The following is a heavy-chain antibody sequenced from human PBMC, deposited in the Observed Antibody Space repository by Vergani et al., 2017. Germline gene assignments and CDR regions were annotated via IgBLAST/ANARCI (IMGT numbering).Heavy chain of an antibody. CDR2: TRPHEDGA. D-gene: IGHD1-7*01. CDR1: GLTLSSYG. Sequence: QVQLVESGGGVVQPGGSVRLSCSASGLTLSSYGVHWVRQAPGRGPESVTFTRPHEDGAFYSASVGGRFTVSRDNSKNTLYLEMNRLNVDDTAIYVCGKTQGTVVGTWWFDPWGQGTPVTVSS. V-gene: IGHV3-30*02. J-gene: IGHJ5*02. CDR3: GKTQGTVVGTWWFDP.